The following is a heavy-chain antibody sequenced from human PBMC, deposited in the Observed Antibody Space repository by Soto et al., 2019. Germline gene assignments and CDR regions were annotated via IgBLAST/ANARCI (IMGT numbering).Heavy chain of an antibody. CDR2: IWYDGSNK. Sequence: QVQLVESGGGVVQPGRALRLSCAASGFTFSSYGMHWVRQAPGKGLEWVAVIWYDGSNKYYADSVKGRFTISRDNSKNTLYLQMNSLTAEDTAVYYCARGQYYYDSSGKFDYWGQGTLVTVSS. CDR3: ARGQYYYDSSGKFDY. CDR1: GFTFSSYG. V-gene: IGHV3-33*01. J-gene: IGHJ4*02. D-gene: IGHD3-22*01.